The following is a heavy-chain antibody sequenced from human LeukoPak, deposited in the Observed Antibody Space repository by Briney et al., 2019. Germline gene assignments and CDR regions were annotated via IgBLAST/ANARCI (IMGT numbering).Heavy chain of an antibody. CDR1: GGTFSSYA. V-gene: IGHV1-69*13. J-gene: IGHJ4*02. CDR3: ARVRGYSGYVQYYYFDY. D-gene: IGHD5-12*01. CDR2: IIPIFGTA. Sequence: SVKVSCKASGGTFSSYAISWVRQAPGQGLEWMGGIIPIFGTANYAQKFQGRVTITADESTSTAYMELSSLRSDDTAVYYCARVRGYSGYVQYYYFDYWGQGTLVTVSS.